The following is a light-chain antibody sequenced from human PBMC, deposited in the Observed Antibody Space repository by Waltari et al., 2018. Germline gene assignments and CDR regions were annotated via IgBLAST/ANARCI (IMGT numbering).Light chain of an antibody. V-gene: IGKV3-11*01. CDR3: QQRSNWPPT. Sequence: EIVLTQSPATLSLSPGERATLSCRASQSVSSYLAWYQQKPGQAPRLLIYDASNRATGFPARFSGSGSGTDFTLTISSREPEDFAVYYCQQRSNWPPTFGGGTKVEIK. CDR1: QSVSSY. J-gene: IGKJ4*01. CDR2: DAS.